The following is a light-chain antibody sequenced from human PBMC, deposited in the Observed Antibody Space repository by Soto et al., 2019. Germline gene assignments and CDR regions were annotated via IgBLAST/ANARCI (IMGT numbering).Light chain of an antibody. CDR1: QSVSNY. Sequence: EIVMTQSPATLSVSPGERATLSCRASQSVSNYLAWYQKKPGQAPRLLIYGASTRATGIPARFSGSGSGTDFTLTISRLEPEDFAVYYCQQYGSSGTFGQGTKVDIK. CDR2: GAS. V-gene: IGKV3-15*01. J-gene: IGKJ1*01. CDR3: QQYGSSGT.